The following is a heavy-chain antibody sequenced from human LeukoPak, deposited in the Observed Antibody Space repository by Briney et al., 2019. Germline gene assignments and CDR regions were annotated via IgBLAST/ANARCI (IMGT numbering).Heavy chain of an antibody. CDR3: ARVSYHFWSSQRALAY. D-gene: IGHD3-3*01. Sequence: ASVKVSCKASGYTFTSYYMHWVRQAPGQGLEWMGIINPSGGSTSYAQKFQGRVTMTRDTSTSTVYMELSSLRSEDTAVYYCARVSYHFWSSQRALAYWGQGTLVTVSS. V-gene: IGHV1-46*01. CDR1: GYTFTSYY. J-gene: IGHJ4*02. CDR2: INPSGGST.